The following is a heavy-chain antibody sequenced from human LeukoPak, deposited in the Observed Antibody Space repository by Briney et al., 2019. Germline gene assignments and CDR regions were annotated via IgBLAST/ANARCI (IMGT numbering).Heavy chain of an antibody. CDR3: ARELELFFYYYYGMDV. CDR1: GFTFSSYS. Sequence: GGSLRLSCAASGFTFSSYSMNWVRQAPGKGLEWVSYISSSSTIYYADSVKGRFTISRDNAKNSLYLQMNSLRAEDTAVYYCARELELFFYYYYGMDVWGQGTTVTVSS. CDR2: ISSSSTI. V-gene: IGHV3-48*01. D-gene: IGHD1-7*01. J-gene: IGHJ6*02.